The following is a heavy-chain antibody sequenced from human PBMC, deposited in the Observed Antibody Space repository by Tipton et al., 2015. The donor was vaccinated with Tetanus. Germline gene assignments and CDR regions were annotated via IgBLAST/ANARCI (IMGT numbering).Heavy chain of an antibody. CDR2: IIPQFGTS. D-gene: IGHD2-15*01. J-gene: IGHJ5*01. CDR3: VRPGRCCSVGRCYLSLDS. Sequence: QLVQSGAEAKKPGASVKVSCKAFGYPFASYDLNWVRQATGQGIEWMGGIIPQFGTSNYAPKFQDRVTLTADTSTGTVYMDLRSMRSADTAVYYCVRPGRCCSVGRCYLSLDSWGQGTLVTISS. CDR1: GYPFASYD. V-gene: IGHV1-69*06.